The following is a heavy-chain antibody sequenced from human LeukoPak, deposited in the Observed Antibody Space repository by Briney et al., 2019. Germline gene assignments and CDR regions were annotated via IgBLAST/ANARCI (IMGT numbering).Heavy chain of an antibody. CDR2: IKDDGSMT. D-gene: IGHD6-6*01. CDR1: GFTFSNYW. V-gene: IGHV3-74*01. CDR3: ARDSSSGFDY. Sequence: GGSLRLSCAASGFTFSNYWMHWVRQVPGKGLVWVSRIKDDGSMTDYADSVKGRFTISRDNAKNSLYLQMNSLRAEDTAVYYCARDSSSGFDYWGQGTLVTVSS. J-gene: IGHJ4*02.